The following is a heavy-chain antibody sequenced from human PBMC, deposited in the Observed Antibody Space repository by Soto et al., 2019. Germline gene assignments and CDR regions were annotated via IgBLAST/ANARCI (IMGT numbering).Heavy chain of an antibody. V-gene: IGHV3-23*01. D-gene: IGHD3-22*01. CDR3: VKKGGRYYDDSRNFGS. CDR1: GFTFSSYA. Sequence: GGSLRLSCAASGFTFSSYAMSWVRQAPGKGLEWVSAISGSGGSTYYADSVKGRFTISRDNSKNTLYLQMNSLRAEDTAVYYFVKKGGRYYDDSRNFGSWDQGTLVTGSS. CDR2: ISGSGGST. J-gene: IGHJ4*02.